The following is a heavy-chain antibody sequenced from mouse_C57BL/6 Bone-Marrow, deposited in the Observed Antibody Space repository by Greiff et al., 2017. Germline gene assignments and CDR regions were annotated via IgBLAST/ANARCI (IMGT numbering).Heavy chain of an antibody. V-gene: IGHV1-63*01. CDR1: GYTFTNYW. CDR3: ARTTTAVYFDY. Sequence: QVQLKESGAELVRPGTSVKMSCKASGYTFTNYWIGWAKQRPGHGLEWIGDIYPGGGYTNYNEKFKGKATLTADKSSSTAYMQFSSRTSEDSAIYYCARTTTAVYFDYWGQGTTLTVSS. CDR2: IYPGGGYT. J-gene: IGHJ2*01. D-gene: IGHD1-2*01.